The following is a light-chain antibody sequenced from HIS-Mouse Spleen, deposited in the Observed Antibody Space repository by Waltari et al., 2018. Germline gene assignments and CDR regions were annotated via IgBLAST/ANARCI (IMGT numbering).Light chain of an antibody. V-gene: IGLV2-14*01. J-gene: IGLJ2*01. CDR1: SSDVGGYNL. CDR2: EVS. Sequence: QSALTQPASVSGSPGQSITIPCTGTSSDVGGYNLVSWYQQHPGKAPKLMIYEVSNRPSGVSNRFSGSKSGNTASLTISGLQAEDEADYYCCSYAGSSTEVFGGGTKLTVL. CDR3: CSYAGSSTEV.